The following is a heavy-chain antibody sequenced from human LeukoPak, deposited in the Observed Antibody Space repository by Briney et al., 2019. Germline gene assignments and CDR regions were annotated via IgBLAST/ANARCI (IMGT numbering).Heavy chain of an antibody. V-gene: IGHV3-7*01. CDR1: GFTFSRYW. D-gene: IGHD1-26*01. CDR3: TRDTGGSGSYPDY. CDR2: VKQDETEQ. J-gene: IGHJ4*02. Sequence: GGSLRLSCAAPGFTFSRYWMTWVPQTPGKGLEGVANVKQDETEQYYWDSVSGRFTISRDNAKNSLYLQMNSLRAEDTGFYYCTRDTGGSGSYPDYWGQGTLVTVSS.